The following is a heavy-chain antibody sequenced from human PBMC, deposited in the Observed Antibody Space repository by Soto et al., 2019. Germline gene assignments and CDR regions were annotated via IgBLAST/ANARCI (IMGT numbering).Heavy chain of an antibody. J-gene: IGHJ3*02. CDR3: ARVNGYSSGNGSFDI. D-gene: IGHD6-19*01. CDR2: IYYSGST. CDR1: GGSISSSSYY. V-gene: IGHV4-39*07. Sequence: SETLSLTCTVSGGSISSSSYYWGWIRQPPGKGLEWIGSIYYSGSTYYNPSLKSRVTISVDTSKNQFSLKLSSVTAADTAVYYCARVNGYSSGNGSFDIWGQGTMVTVSS.